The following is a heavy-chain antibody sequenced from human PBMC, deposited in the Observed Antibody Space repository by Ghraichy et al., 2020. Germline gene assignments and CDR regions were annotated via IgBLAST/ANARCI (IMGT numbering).Heavy chain of an antibody. CDR3: GRLGAFDY. J-gene: IGHJ4*02. V-gene: IGHV3-15*01. D-gene: IGHD7-27*01. CDR1: GFTFSNAW. Sequence: GGSLRLSCVASGFTFSNAWMTWVRQAPGKGLEWVGRIRSKTDGGTIDYGEPVKGRLTISRDDSKNTVYLQINSLEIEDTAVYYCGRLGAFDYWGQGTLVTVSS. CDR2: IRSKTDGGTI.